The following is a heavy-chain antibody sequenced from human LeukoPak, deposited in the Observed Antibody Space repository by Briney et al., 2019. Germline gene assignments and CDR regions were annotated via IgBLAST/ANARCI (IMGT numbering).Heavy chain of an antibody. CDR3: ARTPLLTYYYDSSGYYSFDY. V-gene: IGHV3-20*04. J-gene: IGHJ4*02. D-gene: IGHD3-22*01. CDR2: INWNGGST. CDR1: GFTFDDYG. Sequence: GGSLGLSCAASGFTFDDYGMSWVRQAPGKGLEWVSGINWNGGSTGYADSVKGRFTISRDNAKNSLYLQMNSLRAEDTALYYCARTPLLTYYYDSSGYYSFDYWGQGTLVTVSS.